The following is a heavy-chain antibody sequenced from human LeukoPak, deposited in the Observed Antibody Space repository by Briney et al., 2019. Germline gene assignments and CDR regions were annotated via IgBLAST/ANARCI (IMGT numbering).Heavy chain of an antibody. J-gene: IGHJ6*02. CDR3: TTDTHCSTIGCRGPNYYYGLDV. CDR2: IKRKNDGGTT. CDR1: GFTFSSYV. Sequence: GGSLRLSCVASGFTFSSYVMTWVRQAPGKGLEWVGRIKRKNDGGTTDYAAPVKGRFTISRDDSKNTVYLEMNSLKTEDTAVYYCTTDTHCSTIGCRGPNYYYGLDVWGQGTTVTVSS. V-gene: IGHV3-15*01. D-gene: IGHD2-2*01.